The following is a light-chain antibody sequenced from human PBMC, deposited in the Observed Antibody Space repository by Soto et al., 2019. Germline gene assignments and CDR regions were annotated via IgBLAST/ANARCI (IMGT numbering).Light chain of an antibody. CDR1: QSVNSN. CDR3: QHYGRSPVS. V-gene: IGKV3-20*01. J-gene: IGKJ4*01. Sequence: EIVFTQSPGTLSLSPGERATLSCRASQSVNSNLAWYQQKAGQAPRLLIYGTSTRATGIPARFSGSGSGTQFTLTSSRLEPEDFAVYYCQHYGRSPVSFGGGTKVDIK. CDR2: GTS.